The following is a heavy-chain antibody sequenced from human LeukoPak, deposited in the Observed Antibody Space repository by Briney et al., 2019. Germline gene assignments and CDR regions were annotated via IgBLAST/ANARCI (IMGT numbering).Heavy chain of an antibody. CDR1: GGSISSSNW. D-gene: IGHD3-10*01. Sequence: SGTLSLTCAVSGGSISSSNWWSWVRQPPGKGLEWIGEIYHSGSTNYNPSLKSRVTISVDKSKNQFSLKLSSVTAADTAVYYRARYGSGSYSSFYYFDYWGQGTLVTVSS. CDR3: ARYGSGSYSSFYYFDY. J-gene: IGHJ4*02. CDR2: IYHSGST. V-gene: IGHV4-4*02.